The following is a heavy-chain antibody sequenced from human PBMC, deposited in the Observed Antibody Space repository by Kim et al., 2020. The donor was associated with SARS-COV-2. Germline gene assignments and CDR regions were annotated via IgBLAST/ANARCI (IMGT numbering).Heavy chain of an antibody. CDR2: IYYSGST. CDR1: GGSISSSSYY. CDR3: ASGVSGWYEYYFDY. V-gene: IGHV4-39*01. J-gene: IGHJ4*02. Sequence: SETLSLTCTVSGGSISSSSYYWGWIRQPPGKGLEWIGSIYYSGSTYYNPSLKSRVTISVDTSKNQFSLKLSSVTAADTAVYYCASGVSGWYEYYFDYWGQGTLVTVSS. D-gene: IGHD6-19*01.